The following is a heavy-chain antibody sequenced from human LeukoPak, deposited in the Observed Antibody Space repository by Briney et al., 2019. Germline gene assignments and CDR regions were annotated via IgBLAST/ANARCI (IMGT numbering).Heavy chain of an antibody. V-gene: IGHV4-39*07. CDR3: TREYGFMTTVFHAFDI. J-gene: IGHJ3*02. D-gene: IGHD4-17*01. Sequence: TSETLSLTCTVSGGSITSSSYYWGWIRQPPGKGLEWIGSVYYSGNTYYNSSLKSRVTISVDTSKNQFSLKLSSVTAADTAIYYCTREYGFMTTVFHAFDIWGQGTMVTVSS. CDR2: VYYSGNT. CDR1: GGSITSSSYY.